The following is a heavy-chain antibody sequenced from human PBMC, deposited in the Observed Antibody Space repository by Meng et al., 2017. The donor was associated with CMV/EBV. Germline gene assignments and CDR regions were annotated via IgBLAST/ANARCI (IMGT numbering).Heavy chain of an antibody. D-gene: IGHD4-23*01. V-gene: IGHV1-46*01. CDR1: GYTFTGYY. Sequence: ASVKVSCKASGYTFTGYYMHWVRQAPGQGLEWMGIINPSGGSTSYAQKFKGRVTMTRDTSTSPVYMELSSLRSEDTAVYYCANAVVRYNWFDPWGQGTLVTVSS. CDR2: INPSGGST. CDR3: ANAVVRYNWFDP. J-gene: IGHJ5*02.